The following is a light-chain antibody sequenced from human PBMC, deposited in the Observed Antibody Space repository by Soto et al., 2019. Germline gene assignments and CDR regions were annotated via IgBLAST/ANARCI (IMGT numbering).Light chain of an antibody. CDR2: LGS. Sequence: DIVMTQSPLSLPVTPGEPASISCRSSQSLLHSNGYNYLDWYLQKPGQSPQLLIYLGSNRASGVPDRFSGSGSGTDFTLKISRVEAAYVGVYYCLHALQSLPFGQGPRLEIK. V-gene: IGKV2-28*01. CDR1: QSLLHSNGYNY. CDR3: LHALQSLP. J-gene: IGKJ5*01.